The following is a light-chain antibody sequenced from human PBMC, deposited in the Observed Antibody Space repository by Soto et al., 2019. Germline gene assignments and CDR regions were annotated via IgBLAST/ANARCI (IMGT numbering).Light chain of an antibody. J-gene: IGLJ1*01. V-gene: IGLV1-40*01. Sequence: QAVLTQPPSVSGAPGQRVTISCTGSSSNIGAGYDVHWYQQLPGTAPKLLIYNNSNRPSGVHDRFSGSKSGTSASLAITGLQAEDEADYYCQSYDSSLSGYVFGTGTKVTVL. CDR1: SSNIGAGYD. CDR3: QSYDSSLSGYV. CDR2: NNS.